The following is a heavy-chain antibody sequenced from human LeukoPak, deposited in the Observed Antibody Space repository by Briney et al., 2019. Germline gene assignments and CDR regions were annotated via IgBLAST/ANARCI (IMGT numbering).Heavy chain of an antibody. CDR1: GASISSSSYY. Sequence: PSETLSLTCTVSGASISSSSYYWGWIRQPPGKGLEWIGTIYYSGSTYYNASLKSRVTISVDTSKNQFSLKLSSVTAADTAVYYCARSPGGALNWFDPWGQGTLVTVSS. V-gene: IGHV4-39*01. CDR2: IYYSGST. J-gene: IGHJ5*02. D-gene: IGHD1-1*01. CDR3: ARSPGGALNWFDP.